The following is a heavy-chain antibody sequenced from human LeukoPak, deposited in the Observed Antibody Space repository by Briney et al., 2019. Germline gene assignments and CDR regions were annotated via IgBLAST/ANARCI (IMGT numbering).Heavy chain of an antibody. D-gene: IGHD3-10*01. CDR3: ARDLYLYGSGSYKY. J-gene: IGHJ4*02. V-gene: IGHV1-69*05. Sequence: VASVKVSCKASGGTFSSYAISWVRQAPGQGLEWMGGIIPIFGTANYAQKFQGRVTITTDESTSTAYMELSSLRSEDTAVYYCARDLYLYGSGSYKYWGQGTLVTVSS. CDR1: GGTFSSYA. CDR2: IIPIFGTA.